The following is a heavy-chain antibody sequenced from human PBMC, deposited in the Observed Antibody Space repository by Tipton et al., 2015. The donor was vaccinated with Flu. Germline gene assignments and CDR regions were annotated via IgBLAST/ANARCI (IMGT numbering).Heavy chain of an antibody. D-gene: IGHD2-2*01. CDR3: ARDWGLYFSITSCYGHYDAFDI. V-gene: IGHV4-34*01. CDR2: INHSGST. CDR1: GGYFSGYY. J-gene: IGHJ3*02. Sequence: TLSLTCAVYGGYFSGYYWSWIRQPPGKGLEWIGEINHSGSTNYNPSLKSRVTISVDMSKNQFSLKLSSVTAADTAVYYCARDWGLYFSITSCYGHYDAFDIWGQGTMVPVSS.